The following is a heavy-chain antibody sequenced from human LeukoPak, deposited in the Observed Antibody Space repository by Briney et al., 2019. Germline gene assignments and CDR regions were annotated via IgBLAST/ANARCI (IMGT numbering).Heavy chain of an antibody. CDR1: GDSVSNYY. V-gene: IGHV4-59*02. CDR3: ASEIPDDAFDV. Sequence: SETLSLTCTVSGDSVSNYYWSWIRQFPGKGLEWIGYVYDSESTNYKPSLKSRVTISVDTSKNQFSLKLSSVTAADTAVYYCASEIPDDAFDVWGQGTMVTVSS. D-gene: IGHD1-14*01. J-gene: IGHJ3*01. CDR2: VYDSEST.